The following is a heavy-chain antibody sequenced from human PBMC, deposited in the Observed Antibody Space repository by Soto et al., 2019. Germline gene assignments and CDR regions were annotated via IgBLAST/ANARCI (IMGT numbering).Heavy chain of an antibody. CDR1: GGSVYSNGHY. D-gene: IGHD2-15*01. V-gene: IGHV4-39*01. J-gene: IGHJ4*02. CDR3: GKILVGATGHTDADS. CDR2: IDNNGVT. Sequence: LSLTCIVSGGSVYSNGHYWGWIRQPPGKGLEWIGSIDNNGVTNYNSSLKSRVTISRDTSKNQFSLRLTSVTAADTAVYYCGKILVGATGHTDADSWGPGTLVTVSS.